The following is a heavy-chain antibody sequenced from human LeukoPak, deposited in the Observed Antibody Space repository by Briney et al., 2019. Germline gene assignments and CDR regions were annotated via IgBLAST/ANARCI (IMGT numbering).Heavy chain of an antibody. CDR2: VSSDGDLK. V-gene: IGHV3-33*08. CDR3: ARDMNTRDAFDI. J-gene: IGHJ3*02. Sequence: PGGSLRLSCVASGFSFRNHGMHWVRQAPGKGLEWVAIVSSDGDLKHYADSMKGRFTISRDNSKNTLYLQMNSLRAEDTAVYYCARDMNTRDAFDIWGQGTMVTVSS. CDR1: GFSFRNHG. D-gene: IGHD3-16*01.